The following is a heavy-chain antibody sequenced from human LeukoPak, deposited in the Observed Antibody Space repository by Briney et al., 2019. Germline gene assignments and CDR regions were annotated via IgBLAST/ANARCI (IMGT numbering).Heavy chain of an antibody. CDR1: GFTFSSYA. CDR3: VPKGTEGY. V-gene: IGHV3-64D*06. Sequence: RGSLRLSCSAPGFTFSSYAMHWVRQAPGKGLEYVSAISPDGGNTYYADSVKGRFSISRDNSKNTLYLQMSSLRPEDTAVYYCVPKGTEGYWGQGTLVTVSS. CDR2: ISPDGGNT. J-gene: IGHJ4*02.